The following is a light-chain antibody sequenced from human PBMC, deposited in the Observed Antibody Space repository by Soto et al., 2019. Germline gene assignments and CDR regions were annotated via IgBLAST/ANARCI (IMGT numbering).Light chain of an antibody. CDR2: EGS. J-gene: IGLJ2*01. Sequence: QSALTQPASVTGSHGQSITISCTGTSSDIGSYNLVSWYQQHPGKAPKLMIYEGSKRPSGVSNRFSGSKSGNTASLTISGLQVEDEADYYCCSYAGSSTFRVVFGGGTKLTVL. CDR1: SSDIGSYNL. CDR3: CSYAGSSTFRVV. V-gene: IGLV2-23*01.